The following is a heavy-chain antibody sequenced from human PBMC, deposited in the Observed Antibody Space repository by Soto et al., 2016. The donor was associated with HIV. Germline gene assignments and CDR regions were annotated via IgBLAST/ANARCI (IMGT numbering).Heavy chain of an antibody. V-gene: IGHV3-23*01. D-gene: IGHD3-10*01. CDR3: AKVAGYYGSGSYPDAFDI. Sequence: EVQLLESGGGLVQPGGSLRLSCAASGFTFSSYAMSWVRQAPGKGLEWVSAISGSGGSTYYADSVKGRFTISRDNSKNTLYLQMNSLRAEDTAVYYCAKVAGYYGSGSYPDAFDIWAKGQWSPSLQ. CDR1: GFTFSSYA. CDR2: ISGSGGST. J-gene: IGHJ3*02.